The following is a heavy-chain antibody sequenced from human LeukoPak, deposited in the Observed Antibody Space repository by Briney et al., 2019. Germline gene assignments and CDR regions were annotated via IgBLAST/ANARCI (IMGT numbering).Heavy chain of an antibody. J-gene: IGHJ6*03. CDR2: INPNSGGT. Sequence: ASVKVSCKASGYTFTGYYMHWVRQAPGQGLEWMGWINPNSGGTNYAQKFQGRVTMTRDTSISTAYMELSRLRSDDTAVYYCARPRGGVRGVITMDVWGKGTTVTVSS. D-gene: IGHD3-10*01. CDR1: GYTFTGYY. CDR3: ARPRGGVRGVITMDV. V-gene: IGHV1-2*02.